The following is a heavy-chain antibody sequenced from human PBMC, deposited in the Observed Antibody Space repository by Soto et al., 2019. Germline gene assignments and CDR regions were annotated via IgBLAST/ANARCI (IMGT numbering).Heavy chain of an antibody. D-gene: IGHD3-22*01. CDR2: VSSTGST. Sequence: SETRSLTCTGSGGSLNRDYWTWIRQSPGKGLEWIGYVSSTGSTNYNPSLKSRLTMSLDTSTNEVSLSLTSVTAADAAVYFCARFSPPRKSYDSNPGWFDPWGQGIMVT. J-gene: IGHJ5*02. CDR3: ARFSPPRKSYDSNPGWFDP. CDR1: GGSLNRDY. V-gene: IGHV4-59*01.